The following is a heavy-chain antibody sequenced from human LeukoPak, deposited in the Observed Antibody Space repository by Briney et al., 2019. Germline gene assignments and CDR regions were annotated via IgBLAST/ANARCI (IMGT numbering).Heavy chain of an antibody. CDR1: GGSIRGSY. Sequence: KPSETLSLTCNVSGGSIRGSYWSWVRQPPGKGMEFVGYLSYSGNSNYNPSLKGRVTISVDTSKTQFSLELTSVTAADTAVYYCARAQDHYDVGKFWYFDLWGRGILVTVSS. D-gene: IGHD3-22*01. J-gene: IGHJ2*01. CDR2: LSYSGNS. V-gene: IGHV4-59*01. CDR3: ARAQDHYDVGKFWYFDL.